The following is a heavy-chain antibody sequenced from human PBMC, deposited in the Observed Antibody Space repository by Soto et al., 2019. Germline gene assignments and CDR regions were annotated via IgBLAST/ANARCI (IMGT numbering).Heavy chain of an antibody. CDR2: IWYDGSNQ. J-gene: IGHJ4*02. Sequence: GGSLRLSCAPSGFTFSTYGMHWVRQAPGKGLEWVAVIWYDGSNQYYADSVKGRFTISRDNSKNVLYLQMNSLGAEDTAVYYCARDLGAFNYGSAYFDYWGQGTPVTVSS. CDR3: ARDLGAFNYGSAYFDY. V-gene: IGHV3-33*01. D-gene: IGHD3-10*01. CDR1: GFTFSTYG.